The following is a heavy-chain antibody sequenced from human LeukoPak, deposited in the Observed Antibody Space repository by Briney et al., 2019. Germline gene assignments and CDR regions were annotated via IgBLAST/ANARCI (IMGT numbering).Heavy chain of an antibody. CDR1: GYSISSGYY. CDR2: IYHSGST. D-gene: IGHD1-26*01. J-gene: IGHJ3*02. CDR3: ARWYRGSYDAFDI. Sequence: SETLSLTCTVSGYSISSGYYWGWIRQPPGKGLEWIGSIYHSGSTYYNPSLKSRVTISVDTSKNQFSLKLSSVTAADTAVYYCARWYRGSYDAFDIRGQGTMVTVSS. V-gene: IGHV4-38-2*02.